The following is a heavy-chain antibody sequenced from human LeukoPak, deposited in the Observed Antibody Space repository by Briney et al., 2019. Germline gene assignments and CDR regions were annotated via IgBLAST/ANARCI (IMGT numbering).Heavy chain of an antibody. V-gene: IGHV1-8*01. CDR2: MNPNSGNT. CDR3: ARGRNKRDGYNFGY. D-gene: IGHD5-24*01. Sequence: ASVKVSCKASGYTFTSYAINWVRQATGQGLEWMGWMNPNSGNTGYAQKFQGRVTMTRNTSISTAYMELSSLRSEDTAVYYCARGRNKRDGYNFGYWGQGTLVTVSS. J-gene: IGHJ4*02. CDR1: GYTFTSYA.